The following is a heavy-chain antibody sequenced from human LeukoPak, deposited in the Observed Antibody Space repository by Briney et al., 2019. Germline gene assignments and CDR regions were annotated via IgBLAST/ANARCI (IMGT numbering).Heavy chain of an antibody. CDR3: ARVSPLRFLEWLSSYYFDY. Sequence: SETLSLTCAVYGGSFSGYYWSWIRQPPGKGLERIGEINHSGSTNYNPSLKSRVTISVDTSKNQFSLKLSSVTAADTAVYYCARVSPLRFLEWLSSYYFDYWGQGTLVTVSS. CDR2: INHSGST. CDR1: GGSFSGYY. V-gene: IGHV4-34*01. D-gene: IGHD3-3*01. J-gene: IGHJ4*02.